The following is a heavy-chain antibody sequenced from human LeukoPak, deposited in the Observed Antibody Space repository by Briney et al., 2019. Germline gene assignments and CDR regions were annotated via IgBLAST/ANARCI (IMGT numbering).Heavy chain of an antibody. D-gene: IGHD1/OR15-1a*01. J-gene: IGHJ6*03. CDR2: IIPIFGTA. Sequence: ASVKVSCKASGGTFSSYAISWVRQAPGQGLEWMGGIIPIFGTANYAQKFQGRVTITADESTSTAYMELSSLRSEDTAVYYCARGIRGTYYYYMDVWGKGTTVTISS. CDR1: GGTFSSYA. V-gene: IGHV1-69*13. CDR3: ARGIRGTYYYYMDV.